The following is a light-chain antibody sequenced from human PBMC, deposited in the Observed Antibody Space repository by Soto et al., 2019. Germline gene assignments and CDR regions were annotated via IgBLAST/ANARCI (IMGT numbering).Light chain of an antibody. J-gene: IGKJ2*01. V-gene: IGKV3-20*01. CDR2: GVS. Sequence: IVLTQSPGTLSLSPGERATLFYRASQSVSSNYLAWYQQKPGQAPRLLISGVSSRATGVPDRFSGSGSGTDFTLTINRLEPEDFAVYHCQQYGNAPQTFGQGTKLEIK. CDR3: QQYGNAPQT. CDR1: QSVSSNY.